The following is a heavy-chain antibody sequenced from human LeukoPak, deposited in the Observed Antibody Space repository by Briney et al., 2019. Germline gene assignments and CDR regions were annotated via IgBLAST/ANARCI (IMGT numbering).Heavy chain of an antibody. V-gene: IGHV3-48*04. CDR3: ARDLGYCSGGSCYEIGY. J-gene: IGHJ4*02. D-gene: IGHD2-15*01. Sequence: GGSLRLSCAASGFTFSSYSMNWVRQAPGKGLEWVSYISSSSSTIYYADSVKGRFTISRDNAKNSLYLQMNSLRAEDTAVYYCARDLGYCSGGSCYEIGYWGQGTLVTVSS. CDR1: GFTFSSYS. CDR2: ISSSSSTI.